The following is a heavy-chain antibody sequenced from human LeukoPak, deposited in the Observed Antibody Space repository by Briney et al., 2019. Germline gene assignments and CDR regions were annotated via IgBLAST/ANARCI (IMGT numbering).Heavy chain of an antibody. Sequence: GASVKVSCKISEYSLSDLSVHWVREAPGEGLEWIGGFDSENNKMVYSQRFQGRVTMTEDTSADTAYMDLTSLRSEDTAVYFCATDRVYRSSGRSRGFFDYWGQGTLVIVSS. J-gene: IGHJ4*02. CDR1: EYSLSDLS. CDR3: ATDRVYRSSGRSRGFFDY. V-gene: IGHV1-24*01. D-gene: IGHD6-19*01. CDR2: FDSENNKM.